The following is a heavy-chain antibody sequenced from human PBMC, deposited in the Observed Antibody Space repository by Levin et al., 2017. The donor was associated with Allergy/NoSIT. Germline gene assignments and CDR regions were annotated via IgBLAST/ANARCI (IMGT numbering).Heavy chain of an antibody. Sequence: GGSLRLSCAASGFTFSSYGIHWFRQAPGKGLEWVSVISYEGSIQYYADSVRGRFTISRDNSKNTMYLQMNSLRPEDTAVYYCAKYLRPTVTAVDYWGQGTLVTVSS. J-gene: IGHJ4*02. V-gene: IGHV3-30*18. CDR1: GFTFSSYG. CDR2: ISYEGSIQ. D-gene: IGHD4-17*01. CDR3: AKYLRPTVTAVDY.